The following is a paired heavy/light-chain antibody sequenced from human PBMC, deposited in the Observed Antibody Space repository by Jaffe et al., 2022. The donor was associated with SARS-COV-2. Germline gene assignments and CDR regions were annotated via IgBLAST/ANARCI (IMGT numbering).Heavy chain of an antibody. J-gene: IGHJ6*03. CDR3: ARDEVVVVGPTRSVFYYYMDV. V-gene: IGHV3-30*09. Sequence: QVQLVESGGGVVQPGRSLRLSCAASGFAINPHAMHWVRQAPGKGLEWVAVISSDGNNKFYADSVKGRFAISRDNSRNTLYLQMNSLRVEDTAVYYCARDEVVVVGPTRSVFYYYMDVWGKGTTVTVSS. D-gene: IGHD2-15*01. CDR1: GFAINPHA. CDR2: ISSDGNNK.
Light chain of an antibody. V-gene: IGKV2-28*01. CDR3: MQALQTPYLFYT. J-gene: IGKJ2*01. CDR2: LAS. CDR1: RSLLHSNGYNY. Sequence: DIVMTQSPLSLPVTPGEPASISCRSSRSLLHSNGYNYLDWYLQKPGQSPQLLIYLASNRASGVPDRFSGSGSGTDFTLKISRVEAEDVGVYYCMQALQTPYLFYTFGQGTKLEIK.